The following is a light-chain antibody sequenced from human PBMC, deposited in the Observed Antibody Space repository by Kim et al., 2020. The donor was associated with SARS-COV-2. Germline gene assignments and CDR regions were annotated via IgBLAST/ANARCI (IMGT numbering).Light chain of an antibody. V-gene: IGKV1-33*01. CDR3: QQYDNLPLT. J-gene: IGKJ4*01. CDR2: DAS. Sequence: DIQMTQSPSSLSASVGDRVTITCRASQDIGNYLSWSQQKPGGAPKLLISDASNLEARVPSRFSGSGSGTDFTFTISSLQPEDFATYYCQQYDNLPLTFGGGTKVDIK. CDR1: QDIGNY.